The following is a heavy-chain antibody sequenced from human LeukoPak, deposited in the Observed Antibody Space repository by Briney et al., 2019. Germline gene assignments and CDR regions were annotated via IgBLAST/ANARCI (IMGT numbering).Heavy chain of an antibody. CDR3: ARVSTRPGREY. J-gene: IGHJ4*02. V-gene: IGHV4-38-2*02. D-gene: IGHD2-2*01. Sequence: SETLSLTCTVSGYSISSGYFWGGIRQPPGEGLEWIGNIYHSGSTYYNPSLKRRVTISVDTSKNQFSLKLSSVTAADTAVYYCARVSTRPGREYWGQGTLVSVSS. CDR2: IYHSGST. CDR1: GYSISSGYF.